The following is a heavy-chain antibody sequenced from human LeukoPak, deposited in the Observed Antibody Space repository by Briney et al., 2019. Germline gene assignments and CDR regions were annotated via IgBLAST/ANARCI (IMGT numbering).Heavy chain of an antibody. V-gene: IGHV3-30*02. CDR3: AKGRIAARSYFDY. J-gene: IGHJ4*02. CDR1: GFTFSYYG. Sequence: GGSLRLSCAASGFTFSYYGMHWVRQAPGKGLEWVAVIWSNGNDEYYADSVKGRFTISRDNSKNTLYLQMNSLRAEDTAVYYCAKGRIAARSYFDYWGQGTLVTVSS. D-gene: IGHD6-6*01. CDR2: IWSNGNDE.